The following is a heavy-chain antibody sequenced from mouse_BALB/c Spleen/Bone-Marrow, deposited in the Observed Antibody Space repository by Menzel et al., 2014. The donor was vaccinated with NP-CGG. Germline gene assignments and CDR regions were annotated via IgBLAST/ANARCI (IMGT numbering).Heavy chain of an antibody. CDR2: IDTSDSYT. V-gene: IGHV1-69*01. CDR1: GHTFTDYW. J-gene: IGHJ1*01. Sequence: VQLVESGAELVMPGASVKMSCKASGHTFTDYWMHWVKQRPGQGLEWIGAIDTSDSYTTYNQNFKDKATLTVDGSSSTAYMQFSSLTSEDSAVYYCARRYGHYWYFDVWGAGTTVTVSS. CDR3: ARRYGHYWYFDV. D-gene: IGHD2-10*02.